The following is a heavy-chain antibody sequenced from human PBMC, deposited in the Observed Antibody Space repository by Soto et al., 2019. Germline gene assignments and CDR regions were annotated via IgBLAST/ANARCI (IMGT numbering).Heavy chain of an antibody. D-gene: IGHD2-15*01. CDR3: GVVDDGRFDP. V-gene: IGHV4-39*01. CDR1: GGYISSSSYY. J-gene: IGHJ5*02. Sequence: PSETLSLTCTVSGGYISSSSYYWGWIRQPPGKGLEWIGRMYYSGSGYYIPSLKSRVTIFVDTSKNQFSLKLISLTAADPAVYYCGVVDDGRFDPCGQGTLGTVSS. CDR2: MYYSGSG.